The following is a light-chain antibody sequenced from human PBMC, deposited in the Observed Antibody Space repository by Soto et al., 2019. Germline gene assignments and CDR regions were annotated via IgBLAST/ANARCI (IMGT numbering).Light chain of an antibody. CDR3: QKYYSGLIT. J-gene: IGKJ5*01. CDR2: GAS. V-gene: IGKV1-27*01. Sequence: DIQMTQSPSSLSASVGDRVTITCRASQDIGNYLAWYQQKPGRVPKLLIYGASTLQSGVPSRFSGSGSGTGFTLTISSLQPEDLATYYCQKYYSGLITFGQGTRLEIK. CDR1: QDIGNY.